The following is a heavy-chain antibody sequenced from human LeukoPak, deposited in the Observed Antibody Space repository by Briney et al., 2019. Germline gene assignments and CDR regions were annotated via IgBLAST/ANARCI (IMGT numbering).Heavy chain of an antibody. CDR1: GFTFSSYA. D-gene: IGHD6-19*01. CDR3: AKSSGWPNWFDP. J-gene: IGHJ5*02. Sequence: PGGSLRLSCAASGFTFSSYAMSWVRQAPGKGLEWVSAISGSGGSTYYADSVKGRFTISRDNSKTTLYLQMKSLRAEDTAVYYCAKSSGWPNWFDPWGQGTLVTVSS. CDR2: ISGSGGST. V-gene: IGHV3-23*01.